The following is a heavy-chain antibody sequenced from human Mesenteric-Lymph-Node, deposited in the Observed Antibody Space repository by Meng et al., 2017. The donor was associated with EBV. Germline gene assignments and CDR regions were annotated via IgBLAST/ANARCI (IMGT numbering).Heavy chain of an antibody. CDR3: ARGREDTSTPDFDY. J-gene: IGHJ4*02. CDR1: GDTFSTYT. Sequence: QVRLVQSGTEVKKPGSSVKVSCRASGDTFSTYTITWVRQAPGQGLEWMGGIIPISARTSYAQKFRARVTMTAHESTSTAYMELTSLRPDDTAVYYCARGREDTSTPDFDYWGQGTLVTVSS. CDR2: IIPISART. V-gene: IGHV1-69*01.